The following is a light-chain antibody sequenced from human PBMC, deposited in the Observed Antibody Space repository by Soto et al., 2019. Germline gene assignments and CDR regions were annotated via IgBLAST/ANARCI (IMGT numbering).Light chain of an antibody. CDR3: ATWDDSLNGRV. Sequence: QSVLTQPPSASGTPGQRVTISCSGSSSSIGSNTVNWYQQLPGMAPKLLIYSNNQRPSGVPDRFSGSKSGTSASLAISGLQSEDEADYYCATWDDSLNGRVFGGGTKLTVL. CDR1: SSSIGSNT. CDR2: SNN. V-gene: IGLV1-44*01. J-gene: IGLJ3*02.